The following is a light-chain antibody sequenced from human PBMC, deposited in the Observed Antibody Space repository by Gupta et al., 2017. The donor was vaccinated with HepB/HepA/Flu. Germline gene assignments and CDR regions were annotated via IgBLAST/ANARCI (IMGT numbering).Light chain of an antibody. Sequence: DTQLTQSPSSLSASVGDRVTITCRASQGISDHLAWFQQKPGKAPKCLIYAASSLQSGVPSNFSGSGSGTDFTLTISSLHPEDSATYYFQQYYTYPLTFGQGTRLEIK. CDR3: QQYYTYPLT. J-gene: IGKJ5*01. CDR1: QGISDH. V-gene: IGKV1-16*02. CDR2: AAS.